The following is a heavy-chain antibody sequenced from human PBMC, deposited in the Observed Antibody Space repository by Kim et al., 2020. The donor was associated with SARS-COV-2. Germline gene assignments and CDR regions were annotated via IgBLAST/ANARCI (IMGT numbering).Heavy chain of an antibody. CDR2: IYHSGST. Sequence: SETLSLTCAVSGGSISSSNWWSWVRQPPGKGLEWIGEIYHSGSTNYNPSLKSRLTITVNKSKNQFSLMLSSVTAADTAVYYCARDRIAVDGWYFDLWGRGTLVTVSS. J-gene: IGHJ2*01. D-gene: IGHD6-19*01. CDR3: ARDRIAVDGWYFDL. V-gene: IGHV4-4*02. CDR1: GGSISSSNW.